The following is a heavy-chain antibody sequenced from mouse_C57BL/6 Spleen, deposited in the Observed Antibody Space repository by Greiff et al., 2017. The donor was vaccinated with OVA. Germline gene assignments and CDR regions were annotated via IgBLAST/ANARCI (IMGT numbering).Heavy chain of an antibody. CDR1: GYTFTSYW. D-gene: IGHD2-3*01. V-gene: IGHV1-7*01. CDR2: INPSSGYT. CDR3: ARSYYDRCGYWWYFDV. Sequence: QVQLQESGAELAKPGASVKLSCKASGYTFTSYWMNWVKQRPGQGLEWIGYINPSSGYTKYNQKFKDKATLTADKSSSTAYMQLNSLTYEDSAVYYCARSYYDRCGYWWYFDVWGTGTTVTVSS. J-gene: IGHJ1*03.